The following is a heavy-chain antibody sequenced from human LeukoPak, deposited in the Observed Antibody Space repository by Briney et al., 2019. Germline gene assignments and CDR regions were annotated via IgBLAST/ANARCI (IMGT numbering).Heavy chain of an antibody. CDR3: ATGPGYSYGYYFDY. CDR2: FDPEDGET. CDR1: GYTLTELS. D-gene: IGHD5-18*01. Sequence: ASVKVSCKVSGYTLTELSMHWVRQAPGKGLEWMGGFDPEDGETIYAQKFQGRVTMTEDTSTDTAYMELSSLRSEDTVVYYCATGPGYSYGYYFDYWGQGTLVTVSS. J-gene: IGHJ4*02. V-gene: IGHV1-24*01.